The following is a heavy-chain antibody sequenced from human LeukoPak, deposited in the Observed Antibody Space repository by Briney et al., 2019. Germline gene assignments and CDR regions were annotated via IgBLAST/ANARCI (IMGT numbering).Heavy chain of an antibody. CDR2: IRYDGSTK. CDR3: ANTLVGATTVLDY. V-gene: IGHV3-30*02. CDR1: GFSFSTYA. D-gene: IGHD1-26*01. J-gene: IGHJ4*02. Sequence: PGGSLRLSCAASGFSFSTYAMHWVRQAPGKGLEWVAFIRYDGSTKYYADSVKGRFTISRDNSKNTLYLQMHSLRAEDTAVYYCANTLVGATTVLDYWGQGTLVTVSS.